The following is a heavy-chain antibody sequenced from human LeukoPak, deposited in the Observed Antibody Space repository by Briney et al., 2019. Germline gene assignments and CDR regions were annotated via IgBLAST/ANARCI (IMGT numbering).Heavy chain of an antibody. Sequence: ASVKVSFKASGYTFTIYYMHWVRQPPGQGLEWMGIINPSGGSTSYAQKFQGRVTMTRDTSTSTVYMELSSLRSEDTAVYYCAREIAAAWSYFDYWGQGTLVTVSS. J-gene: IGHJ4*02. D-gene: IGHD6-13*01. CDR3: AREIAAAWSYFDY. CDR1: GYTFTIYY. V-gene: IGHV1-46*01. CDR2: INPSGGST.